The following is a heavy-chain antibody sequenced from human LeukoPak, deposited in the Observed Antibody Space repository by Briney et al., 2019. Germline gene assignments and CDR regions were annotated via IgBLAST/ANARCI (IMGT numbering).Heavy chain of an antibody. J-gene: IGHJ4*02. V-gene: IGHV4-30-2*01. D-gene: IGHD2-15*01. Sequence: SQTLSLTCAVSGGSISSGGYSWGWIRQPPGKGLEWIGYIYHTGSTYYNPSLKSRVTISVDKSKNQFSLKLSSVTAADTAVYYCARALRGYCSGGSCFWLDYWGQGTLVTVSS. CDR3: ARALRGYCSGGSCFWLDY. CDR2: IYHTGST. CDR1: GGSISSGGYS.